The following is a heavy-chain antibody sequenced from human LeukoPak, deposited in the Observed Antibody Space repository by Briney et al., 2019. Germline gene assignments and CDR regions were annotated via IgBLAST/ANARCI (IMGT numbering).Heavy chain of an antibody. CDR2: IYYSGST. CDR1: GGSISSYY. CDR3: ARALNYGSGSYWYNWFDP. V-gene: IGHV4-59*01. J-gene: IGHJ5*02. D-gene: IGHD3-10*01. Sequence: SETLSLTCTVSGGSISSYYRSWIRQPPGKGLEWIGYIYYSGSTNYNPSLKSRVTISVDTSKNQFSLKLSSVTAADTAVYYCARALNYGSGSYWYNWFDPWGQGTLVTVSS.